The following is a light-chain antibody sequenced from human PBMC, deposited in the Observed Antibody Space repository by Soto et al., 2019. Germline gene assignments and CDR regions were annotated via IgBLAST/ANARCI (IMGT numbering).Light chain of an antibody. Sequence: EIVLTQSPGTLSLSPGETATLSCRASQSVTSGDLAWYQQKPGQAPRLLIYRASSRVTGIPDRFSGSGSGTDFTLTISSLEPEDFAVYYCQQYGNFPRTFGEGTKVELK. V-gene: IGKV3-20*01. CDR1: QSVTSGD. J-gene: IGKJ1*01. CDR2: RAS. CDR3: QQYGNFPRT.